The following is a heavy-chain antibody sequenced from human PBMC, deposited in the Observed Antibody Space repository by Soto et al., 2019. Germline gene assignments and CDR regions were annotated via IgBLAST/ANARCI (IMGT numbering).Heavy chain of an antibody. CDR1: GGSFSGYY. CDR3: ASIAVAGTWGY. V-gene: IGHV4-34*01. J-gene: IGHJ4*02. D-gene: IGHD6-19*01. CDR2: INHSGST. Sequence: QVQLQQRGAGLLKPSETLSLTCAVYGGSFSGYYWSWIRQPPGKGLEWIGEINHSGSTNYNPSLKSRVTISVDTSKNQFSLKLSSVTAADTAVYYCASIAVAGTWGYWGQGTLVTVSS.